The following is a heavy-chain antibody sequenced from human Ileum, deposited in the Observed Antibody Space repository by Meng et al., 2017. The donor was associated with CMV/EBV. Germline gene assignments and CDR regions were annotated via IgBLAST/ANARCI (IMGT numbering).Heavy chain of an antibody. D-gene: IGHD3-22*01. CDR1: GYTFTSYG. Sequence: ASVKVSCKTSGYTFTSYGISWVRLAPGQGLEWMGWSSYNGNTNYAQQFQGRVTMTTDTSTSTAYMGLRSLRSDDTAVYYCARTGASGYSYGHYWGQGTLVTVSS. V-gene: IGHV1-18*01. J-gene: IGHJ4*02. CDR3: ARTGASGYSYGHY. CDR2: SSYNGNT.